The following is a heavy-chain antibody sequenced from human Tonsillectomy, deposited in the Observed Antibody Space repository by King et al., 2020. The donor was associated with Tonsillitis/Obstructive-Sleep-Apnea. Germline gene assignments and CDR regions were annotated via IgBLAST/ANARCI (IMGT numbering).Heavy chain of an antibody. Sequence: AQLVESGAEVKKPGASVKVSCKASGYTFTSYDINWVRQATGQGLEWMGWMNPNSGNTGYAQKFQGRVTMTRNTSTSTAYMELSSLRSEDTAVYYCARGRYYYGSGSYSWFDPWGQGTLVTVSS. CDR2: MNPNSGNT. CDR3: ARGRYYYGSGSYSWFDP. D-gene: IGHD3-10*01. CDR1: GYTFTSYD. J-gene: IGHJ5*02. V-gene: IGHV1-8*01.